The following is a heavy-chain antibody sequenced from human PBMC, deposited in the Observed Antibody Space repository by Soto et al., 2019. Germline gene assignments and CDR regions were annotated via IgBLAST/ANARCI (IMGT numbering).Heavy chain of an antibody. CDR1: GFTFTSSA. Sequence: SVKVSCKASGFTFTSSAVQWVRHARGQRLEWIGWIVVGSGNTNYAQKFQERVTITRDMSTSTAYMELSSLRSEDTAVYYCAAAPSGSGLGATPMVLYYYGMDVWGQGTTVTVSS. J-gene: IGHJ6*02. V-gene: IGHV1-58*01. CDR2: IVVGSGNT. D-gene: IGHD1-26*01. CDR3: AAAPSGSGLGATPMVLYYYGMDV.